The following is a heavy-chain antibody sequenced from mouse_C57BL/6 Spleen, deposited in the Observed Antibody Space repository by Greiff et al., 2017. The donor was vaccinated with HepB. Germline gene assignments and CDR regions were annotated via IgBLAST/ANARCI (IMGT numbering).Heavy chain of an antibody. CDR2: IHPNSGST. CDR3: ASEDSSGPFAY. Sequence: VQLQQPGAELVKPGASVKLSCKASGYTFTSYWMHWVKQRPGQGLEWIGMIHPNSGSTNYNEKFKSKATLTVDKSSSTAYMQLSSLTSEDSAVYYCASEDSSGPFAYWGQGTLVTVSA. V-gene: IGHV1-64*01. D-gene: IGHD3-2*02. J-gene: IGHJ3*01. CDR1: GYTFTSYW.